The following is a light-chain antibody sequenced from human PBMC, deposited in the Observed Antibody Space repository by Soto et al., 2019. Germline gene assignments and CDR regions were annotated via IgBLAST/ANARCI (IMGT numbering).Light chain of an antibody. J-gene: IGKJ5*01. CDR1: QGIGDT. CDR2: DTS. CDR3: QQRSNWPRIT. Sequence: EVVMTQSPATLSVSPGEGVTLSCRASQGIGDTLAWYQHKPGQTPRLLIYDTSTRATGVPARFSGSGSGTDFTLTISSLEPEDFAVYYCQQRSNWPRITFGQGTRLEI. V-gene: IGKV3-11*01.